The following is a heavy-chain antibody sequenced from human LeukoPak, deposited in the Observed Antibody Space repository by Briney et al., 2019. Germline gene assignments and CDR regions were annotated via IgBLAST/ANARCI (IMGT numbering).Heavy chain of an antibody. CDR2: IYYSGST. J-gene: IGHJ4*02. D-gene: IGHD3-22*01. CDR3: ARTHYYDSSAAY. CDR1: GGSISSSSYY. V-gene: IGHV4-39*01. Sequence: SETLSLTCTVSGGSISSSSYYWGWIRQPPGKGLEWIGSIYYSGSTYYNPSLKSRVTISVDTSKNQFSLKLSSVTAADTAVYYCARTHYYDSSAAYWGQGTLVTVSS.